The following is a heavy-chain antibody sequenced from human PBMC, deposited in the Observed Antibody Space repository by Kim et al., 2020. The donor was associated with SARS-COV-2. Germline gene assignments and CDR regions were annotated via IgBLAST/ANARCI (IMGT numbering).Heavy chain of an antibody. V-gene: IGHV4-39*01. Sequence: SETLSLTCTVSGGSISSSSYYWGWIRQPPGKGLEWIGSIYYSGSTYYNPSLKSRVTISVDTSKNQFSLKLSSVTAADTAVYYCARGSYIVVVVAATLWGQGTLVTVSS. D-gene: IGHD2-15*01. J-gene: IGHJ4*02. CDR2: IYYSGST. CDR1: GGSISSSSYY. CDR3: ARGSYIVVVVAATL.